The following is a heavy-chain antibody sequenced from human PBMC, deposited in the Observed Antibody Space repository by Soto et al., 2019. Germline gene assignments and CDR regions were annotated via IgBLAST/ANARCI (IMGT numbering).Heavy chain of an antibody. Sequence: PSETLSLTCTVSGGSISSYYWSWIRQPPGKGLEWIGYIYYSGSTNYNPSLKSRVTISVDTSKNQFSLKLSSVTAADTAVYYCARVVTVYYYYYYMDVWGKGTTVTVSS. CDR3: ARVVTVYYYYYYMDV. CDR2: IYYSGST. J-gene: IGHJ6*03. D-gene: IGHD5-18*01. CDR1: GGSISSYY. V-gene: IGHV4-59*01.